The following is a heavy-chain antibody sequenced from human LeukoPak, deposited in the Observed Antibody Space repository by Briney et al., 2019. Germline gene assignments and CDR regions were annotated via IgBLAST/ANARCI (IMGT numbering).Heavy chain of an antibody. V-gene: IGHV1-8*02. D-gene: IGHD3-3*01. CDR2: MNPNSGNT. CDR3: ARGLEGILDY. J-gene: IGHJ4*02. Sequence: ASVKVSCKASGYTFTGYYIHWVRQAPGQGLEWMGWMNPNSGNTGYAQKFQGRVTMTRNTSISTAYMELSSLRSEDTAVYYCARGLEGILDYWGQGTLVTVSS. CDR1: GYTFTGYY.